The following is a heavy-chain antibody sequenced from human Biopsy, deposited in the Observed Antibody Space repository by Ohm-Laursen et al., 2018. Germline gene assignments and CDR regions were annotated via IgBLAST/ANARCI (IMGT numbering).Heavy chain of an antibody. CDR1: GYSVTNDYY. CDR3: ARDRFDLLTPNWFDP. CDR2: IYYDGIT. V-gene: IGHV4-38-2*02. Sequence: GTLSLTCAVSGYSVTNDYYWGWIRQPPGKGLEWFGNIYYDGITYYNPSLKSRVAMSVDTSKNQFSLRLTSVTAADTAVYYCARDRFDLLTPNWFDPWGQGTLVTVSS. D-gene: IGHD3-9*01. J-gene: IGHJ5*02.